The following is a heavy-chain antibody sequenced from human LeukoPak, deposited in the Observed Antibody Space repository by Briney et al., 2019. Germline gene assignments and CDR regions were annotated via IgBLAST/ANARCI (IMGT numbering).Heavy chain of an antibody. Sequence: SETLSLTCAVYGGSFSGYYWSWIRQPPGKGLEWIGEINHSGSTNYNPSLKSRVTISVDTSKNQFSLKLSSVTAADTAVYYCASYEAAAGNGYWGQGTLVTVSS. CDR1: GGSFSGYY. J-gene: IGHJ4*02. D-gene: IGHD6-13*01. V-gene: IGHV4-34*01. CDR2: INHSGST. CDR3: ASYEAAAGNGY.